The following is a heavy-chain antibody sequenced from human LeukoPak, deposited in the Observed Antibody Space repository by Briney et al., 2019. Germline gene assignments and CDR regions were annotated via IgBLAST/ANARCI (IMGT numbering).Heavy chain of an antibody. CDR2: INPSGGTT. CDR1: GYTFTDYF. CDR3: ARDRSDWGTADY. V-gene: IGHV1-46*01. J-gene: IGHJ4*02. D-gene: IGHD3-16*01. Sequence: GASVKVSCKTSGYTFTDYFIHWVRQAPGQGLEWMGIINPSGGTTTYAQNFQGSVTMTRDTSTSTVFMELTSLRSEDTAVYYCARDRSDWGTADYWGQGTLVTVSS.